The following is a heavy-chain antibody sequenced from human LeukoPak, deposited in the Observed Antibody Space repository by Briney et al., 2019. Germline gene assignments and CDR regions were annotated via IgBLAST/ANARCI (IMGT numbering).Heavy chain of an antibody. V-gene: IGHV4-59*08. CDR1: GASTTGYY. Sequence: SETLSLTCTVPGASTTGYYWIWIRQPPGKGLEWIGYTYYTGTTSYNPSLESRVSISIDTSKNQFSLTLSSVTAADTAVYYCARHLWFGEFPPFDPWGQGTLVTVSS. J-gene: IGHJ5*02. D-gene: IGHD3-10*01. CDR2: TYYTGTT. CDR3: ARHLWFGEFPPFDP.